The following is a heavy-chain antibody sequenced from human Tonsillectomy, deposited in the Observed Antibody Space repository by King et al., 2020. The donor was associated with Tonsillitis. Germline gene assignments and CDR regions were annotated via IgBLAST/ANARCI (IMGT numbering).Heavy chain of an antibody. CDR1: GFTFSSYS. Sequence: VQLVESGGGLVKPGGSLRLSCAASGFTFSSYSMNWVRQASGKGREGVSSISSSSSYIYYADSVKGGFTITRDNAKNSLYLQMNSLRAEDTAVYYCARDSGYSSGWFLDYWGQGTLVTVSS. V-gene: IGHV3-21*01. D-gene: IGHD6-19*01. J-gene: IGHJ4*02. CDR3: ARDSGYSSGWFLDY. CDR2: ISSSSSYI.